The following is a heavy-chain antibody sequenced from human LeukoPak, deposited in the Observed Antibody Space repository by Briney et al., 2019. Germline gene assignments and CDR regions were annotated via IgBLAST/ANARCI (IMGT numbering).Heavy chain of an antibody. Sequence: GGSLRLSCAASGFTFGSYSMNWVRQAPGKGLEWVSVIYSGGSTYYADSVKGRFTISRDNSKNTLYLQMNSLRAEDTAVYYCARDLLGIDYWGQGTLVTVSS. CDR3: ARDLLGIDY. V-gene: IGHV3-53*01. D-gene: IGHD3-16*01. J-gene: IGHJ4*02. CDR1: GFTFGSYS. CDR2: IYSGGST.